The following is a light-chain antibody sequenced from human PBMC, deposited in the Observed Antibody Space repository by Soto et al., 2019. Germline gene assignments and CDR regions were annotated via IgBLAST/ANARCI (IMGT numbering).Light chain of an antibody. CDR3: NSYTSSSTYV. CDR1: SSDVGRYNY. J-gene: IGLJ1*01. CDR2: DVS. V-gene: IGLV2-14*01. Sequence: QSALTQPASVSGSPGQSITMSCTGTSSDVGRYNYVSWYQQHPGKAPKLIIYDVSNRPSGVSNRFSGSKSGNTASLTISGLQAEDEADYYCNSYTSSSTYVFGTGPKLTVL.